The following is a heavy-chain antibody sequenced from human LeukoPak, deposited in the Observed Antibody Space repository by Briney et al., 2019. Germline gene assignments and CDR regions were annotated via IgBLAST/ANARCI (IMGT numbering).Heavy chain of an antibody. CDR3: ARGFSSSPLYGMDV. J-gene: IGHJ6*02. V-gene: IGHV3-30*07. D-gene: IGHD6-13*01. CDR2: IWYDGSNK. CDR1: GFTFSSYA. Sequence: PGRSLRLSCAASGFTFSSYAMHWVRQAPGKGLEWVAVIWYDGSNKYYADSVKGRFTISRDNSKNTLYLQMNSLRAEDTAVYYCARGFSSSPLYGMDVWGQGTTVTVSS.